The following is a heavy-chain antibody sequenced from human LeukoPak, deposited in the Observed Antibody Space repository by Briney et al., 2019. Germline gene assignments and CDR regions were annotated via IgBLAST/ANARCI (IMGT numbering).Heavy chain of an antibody. V-gene: IGHV5-10-1*01. Sequence: GESLKISCKGSGYSFTSYWISWVRQMPGKGLEWMGRIDPSDSYTNYSPSFQGHVTISADKSISTAYLQWSSLKALDTAMYYCARHLRDYGDYHYWGQGTLVTVSS. CDR3: ARHLRDYGDYHY. CDR1: GYSFTSYW. CDR2: IDPSDSYT. J-gene: IGHJ4*02. D-gene: IGHD4-17*01.